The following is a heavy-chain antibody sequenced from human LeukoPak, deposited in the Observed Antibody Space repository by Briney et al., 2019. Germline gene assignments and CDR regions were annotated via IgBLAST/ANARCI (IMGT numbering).Heavy chain of an antibody. CDR3: ARIGDYGSSPPPYYFDY. V-gene: IGHV7-4-1*02. CDR2: INTNTGNP. J-gene: IGHJ4*02. D-gene: IGHD3-10*01. CDR1: GYTFTTYA. Sequence: GASVKVSCKASGYTFTTYAMNWVRQAPGQGLEWMGWINTNTGNPTYAQGFTGRFVFSLDTSVSTAYLQISSLKAEDTAVYYCARIGDYGSSPPPYYFDYWGQGTLVTVSS.